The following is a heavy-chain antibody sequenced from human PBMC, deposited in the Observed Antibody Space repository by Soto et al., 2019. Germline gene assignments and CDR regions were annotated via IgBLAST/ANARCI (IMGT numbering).Heavy chain of an antibody. D-gene: IGHD6-6*01. J-gene: IGHJ4*01. CDR3: SRGTSIPASGDY. Sequence: GASVKVSCKASGYTFTNYGINWVRQAPGQGLEWLGWVSAYNGERRYAQRVKARVIMTTDTSTTTAYMELRSLRSDDTAVYYCSRGTSIPASGDYWGQGTLVTVSS. CDR2: VSAYNGER. CDR1: GYTFTNYG. V-gene: IGHV1-18*01.